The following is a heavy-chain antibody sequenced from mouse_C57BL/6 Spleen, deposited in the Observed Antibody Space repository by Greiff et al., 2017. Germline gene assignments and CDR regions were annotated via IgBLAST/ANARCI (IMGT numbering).Heavy chain of an antibody. CDR3: ARYRYYDYAWFAF. CDR2: FYPGDGDT. V-gene: IGHV1-80*01. J-gene: IGHJ3*01. Sequence: QVQLQQSGAELVKPGASVKISCKASGYAFSSYWMNWVKQRPGKGLEWIGQFYPGDGDTKYNGKFKGKATLTADKSSSTAYMQLSGLTSEDSSVYFCARYRYYDYAWFAFWGQGTLVTVSA. D-gene: IGHD2-4*01. CDR1: GYAFSSYW.